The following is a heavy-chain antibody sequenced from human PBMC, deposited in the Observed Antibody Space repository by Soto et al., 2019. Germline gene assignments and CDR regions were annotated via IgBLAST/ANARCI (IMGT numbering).Heavy chain of an antibody. CDR2: IIPIFGTA. Sequence: VASVKVSCKASGGTFSSYAISWVRQAPGQGLEWMGGIIPIFGTANYAQKFQGRVAITADESTSTAYMELSSLRSEDTAVYYCAREQVPLYYYDSSGYLDYWGQGTLVTVSS. J-gene: IGHJ4*02. D-gene: IGHD3-22*01. CDR1: GGTFSSYA. V-gene: IGHV1-69*13. CDR3: AREQVPLYYYDSSGYLDY.